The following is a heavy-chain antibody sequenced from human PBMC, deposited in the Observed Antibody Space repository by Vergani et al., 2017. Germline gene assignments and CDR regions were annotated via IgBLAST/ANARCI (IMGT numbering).Heavy chain of an antibody. J-gene: IGHJ5*02. Sequence: EVQLVETGGGLIQPGGSLRLSCAASGFTVSSNYMSWVRQAPGKGLEWVSVISGSGGSTYYADSVKGRFTISRDNSKNTLYLQMNSLRAEDTAVYYCAKVVSDSSSWYRVNWFDPWGQGTLVTVSS. CDR2: ISGSGGST. D-gene: IGHD6-13*01. CDR3: AKVVSDSSSWYRVNWFDP. CDR1: GFTVSSNY. V-gene: IGHV3-53*02.